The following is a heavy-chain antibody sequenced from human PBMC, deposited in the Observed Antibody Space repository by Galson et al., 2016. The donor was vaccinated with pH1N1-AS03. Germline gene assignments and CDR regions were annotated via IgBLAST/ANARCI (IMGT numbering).Heavy chain of an antibody. CDR2: ISVGSGNT. CDR1: GYTFTSND. J-gene: IGHJ4*02. D-gene: IGHD3-3*01. Sequence: SVKVSCKASGYTFTSNDINWVRQATGQGLEWMGWISVGSGNTKYSQKFQGRVTMTRDTSASTAYMELSSLTSDDTSVYYCARGFLEAVIDYWGQGSLVTVSS. V-gene: IGHV1-3*01. CDR3: ARGFLEAVIDY.